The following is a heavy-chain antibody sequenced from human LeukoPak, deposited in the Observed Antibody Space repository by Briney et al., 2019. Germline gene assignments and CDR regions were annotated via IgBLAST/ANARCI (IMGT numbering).Heavy chain of an antibody. Sequence: SETLSLTCTVSGGSISSHYWSWIRQPPGKGLEWIGYIYYSGITNYNPSLKSRVTISVDTSKNQFSLKLSSVTAADTAVYYCARGSFDWSYGMDVWGQGTTVTVSS. CDR1: GGSISSHY. V-gene: IGHV4-59*11. CDR2: IYYSGIT. CDR3: ARGSFDWSYGMDV. D-gene: IGHD3-9*01. J-gene: IGHJ6*02.